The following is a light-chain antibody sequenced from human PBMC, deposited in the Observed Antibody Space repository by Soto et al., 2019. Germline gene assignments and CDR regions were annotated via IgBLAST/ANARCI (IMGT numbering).Light chain of an antibody. V-gene: IGLV1-40*02. CDR1: SSNLGIGYD. J-gene: IGLJ2*01. Sequence: QAVVTQPPSVSGAPGQRVTISCTGSSSNLGIGYDVHWYVQLPGKAPKVLLFENVNRPSGVPDRFSGSKSGTSASLAITGLRTEDEGDYYCQSYDTSLSVVFGGGTKLTVL. CDR3: QSYDTSLSVV. CDR2: ENV.